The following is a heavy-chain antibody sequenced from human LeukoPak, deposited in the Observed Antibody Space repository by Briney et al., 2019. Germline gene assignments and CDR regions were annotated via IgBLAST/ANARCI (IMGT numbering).Heavy chain of an antibody. D-gene: IGHD4-11*01. J-gene: IGHJ6*03. Sequence: SETLSLTCTVSGGSISSYYWSWIRQPPGKGLEWIGYVYYTGSTNYNPSLKSRVTMSVDTSKNQFSLKLSSVAAADTAVYYCARVAVTTSRYYMDVWGKGTTVTVSS. CDR2: VYYTGST. V-gene: IGHV4-59*01. CDR1: GGSISSYY. CDR3: ARVAVTTSRYYMDV.